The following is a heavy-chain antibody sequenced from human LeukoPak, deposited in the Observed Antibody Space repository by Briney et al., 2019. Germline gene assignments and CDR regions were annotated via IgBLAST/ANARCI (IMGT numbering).Heavy chain of an antibody. D-gene: IGHD3-3*01. Sequence: GGSLRLSCAASGFTFSSYAMHWVRQAPGKGLEWVAVISYDGSNKYYADSVKGRFTISRDNSKNTLYLQMNSLRAEDTAVNNCVTRFQTVADYWGQGTLVTVSS. CDR3: VTRFQTVADY. CDR1: GFTFSSYA. V-gene: IGHV3-30*04. J-gene: IGHJ4*02. CDR2: ISYDGSNK.